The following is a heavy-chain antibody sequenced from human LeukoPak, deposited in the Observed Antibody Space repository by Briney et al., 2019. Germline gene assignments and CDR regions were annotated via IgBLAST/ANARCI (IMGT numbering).Heavy chain of an antibody. Sequence: PGGPLPLSRAASGFTFSSYGMHWAPQAPGKAGEEVAFIRHDGNNKYYADSVKGRFTISRDNSKNTLYLQMNSLRAEDTAVYYGVKGEGVYYYYMDVWGKGTTVTVSS. J-gene: IGHJ6*03. CDR1: GFTFSSYG. V-gene: IGHV3-30*02. CDR2: IRHDGNNK. D-gene: IGHD2-8*01. CDR3: VKGEGVYYYYMDV.